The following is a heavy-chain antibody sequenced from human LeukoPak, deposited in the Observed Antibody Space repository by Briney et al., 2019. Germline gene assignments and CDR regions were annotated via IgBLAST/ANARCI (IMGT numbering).Heavy chain of an antibody. CDR1: GLTFSSYA. CDR3: AKEGKLGLDY. J-gene: IGHJ4*02. Sequence: GGSLRLSCAASGLTFSSYARTWVRQAPGKGLEWVSGITGSGGSTTYADSVNCQFTISRDNYKNTLHLKMNSLRAEDTAVYYCAKEGKLGLDYWGQGTLVTVSS. D-gene: IGHD3-10*01. V-gene: IGHV3-23*01. CDR2: ITGSGGST.